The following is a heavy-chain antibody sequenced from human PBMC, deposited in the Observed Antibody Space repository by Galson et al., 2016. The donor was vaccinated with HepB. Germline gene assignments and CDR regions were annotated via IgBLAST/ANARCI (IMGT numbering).Heavy chain of an antibody. CDR3: ARFGTEITPGGPFDS. Sequence: PALVKPTQTLTLTCTFSGFSLSTSGVGVGWIRQPPGRALEWLALIFWNDDKRYSPSLKSRLTITKDTSKNHVVLTVTNMDPADTATYYCARFGTEITPGGPFDSWGQGTLVTVSS. CDR2: IFWNDDK. V-gene: IGHV2-5*01. J-gene: IGHJ4*02. CDR1: GFSLSTSGVG. D-gene: IGHD4-23*01.